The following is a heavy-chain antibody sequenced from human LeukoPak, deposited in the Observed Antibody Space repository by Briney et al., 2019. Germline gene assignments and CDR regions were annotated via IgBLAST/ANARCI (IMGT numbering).Heavy chain of an antibody. CDR3: ESPYRGGWS. CDR1: GFTFSGSS. D-gene: IGHD6-19*01. CDR2: ISGSNGAT. J-gene: IGHJ5*02. Sequence: GGSLRLSCAASGFTFSGSSMNWVRQAPGKGLEWVSSISGSNGATFYAESVKGRFTISRDNAKNSLYLQMNNLRDDDTAVYYCESPYRGGWSWGQGTLVTVSS. V-gene: IGHV3-48*02.